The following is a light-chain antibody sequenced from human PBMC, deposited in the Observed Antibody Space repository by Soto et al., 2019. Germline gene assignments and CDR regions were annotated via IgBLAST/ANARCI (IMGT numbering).Light chain of an antibody. Sequence: QSALTQPASVSGSPGQSITISCTGTSSDVGAYDYVSWHQQNPGKAPKLIISEVSDRPSGVSNRFSGSKSGNTASLTLSGLQAEDEADYFCSSYTTTNALWVFGGGTQLTVL. V-gene: IGLV2-14*01. CDR3: SSYTTTNALWV. CDR2: EVS. J-gene: IGLJ3*02. CDR1: SSDVGAYDY.